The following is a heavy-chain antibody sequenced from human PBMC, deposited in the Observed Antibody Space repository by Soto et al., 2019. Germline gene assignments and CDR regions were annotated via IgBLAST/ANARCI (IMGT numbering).Heavy chain of an antibody. Sequence: QVQLVQSGAEVKKPGASVKVSCQGSGYAFTTYGITWVRQAPGQGLEWMGWISAHNGNTNYAQKLQGRVTVTRDTPTSTAYMELRSLRYADTAVYYCARGRYGDYWGQGALVPVSS. CDR1: GYAFTTYG. V-gene: IGHV1-18*01. J-gene: IGHJ4*02. D-gene: IGHD1-1*01. CDR3: ARGRYGDY. CDR2: ISAHNGNT.